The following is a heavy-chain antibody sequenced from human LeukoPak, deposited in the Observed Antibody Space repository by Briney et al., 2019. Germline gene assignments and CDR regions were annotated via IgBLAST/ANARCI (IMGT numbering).Heavy chain of an antibody. CDR2: IYWNDDK. V-gene: IGHV2-5*01. CDR3: AHSGSRNYIFDY. D-gene: IGHD1-14*01. CDR1: GFSLSTRGVG. Sequence: SGPTLLKPSPTLTLTFTFSGFSLSTRGVGVGWVRQPPVKAPEWLALIYWNDDKRYSPSLKSRLTITKDTSKNQVVLTTTNMDPVDTATYYCAHSGSRNYIFDYWGQGTLVTVSS. J-gene: IGHJ4*02.